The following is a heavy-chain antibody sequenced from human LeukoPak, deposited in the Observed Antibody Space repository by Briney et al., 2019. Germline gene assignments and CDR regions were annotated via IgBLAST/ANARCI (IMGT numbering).Heavy chain of an antibody. CDR1: GYTFTVYY. V-gene: IGHV1-2*02. D-gene: IGHD3-10*01. CDR3: TRDVRPRGGIDS. J-gene: IGHJ4*02. CDR2: INPNSGGT. Sequence: ASVKVSCKASGYTFTVYYMHWVRQAAGQGLEGMGWINPNSGGTNYAQKYQGRVDMTRDTTISTAYMELSRLICDDTALYYCTRDVRPRGGIDSWGQGTLVTVSS.